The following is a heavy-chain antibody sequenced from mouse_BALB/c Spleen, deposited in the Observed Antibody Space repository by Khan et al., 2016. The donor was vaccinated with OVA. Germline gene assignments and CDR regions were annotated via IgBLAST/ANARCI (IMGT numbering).Heavy chain of an antibody. CDR2: ISSDDNYT. J-gene: IGHJ3*01. Sequence: EVMLVESGGGLVKPGGSLKLSCAASGFTFSNYAMSWVRQPPEKRLEWVATISSDDNYTYYPDSVKGRFTISRDNAKNTLYLTMSSLRSDDTAINFCARELFTTVVATTVAYWGQGTLVTVAA. CDR3: ARELFTTVVATTVAY. V-gene: IGHV5-9-1*01. CDR1: GFTFSNYA. D-gene: IGHD1-1*01.